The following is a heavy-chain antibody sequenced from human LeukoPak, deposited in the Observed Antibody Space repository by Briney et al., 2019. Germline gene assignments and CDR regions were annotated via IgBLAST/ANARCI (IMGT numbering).Heavy chain of an antibody. J-gene: IGHJ6*02. Sequence: PSETLSLTCAVHGGSFSGYYWSWIRQPPGKGLEWIGEINHSGSTNYNPSLKSRVTISVDTSKNQFSLKLSSVTAADTAVYYCARDPNYYYGMDVWGQGTTVTVSS. CDR2: INHSGST. CDR1: GGSFSGYY. V-gene: IGHV4-34*01. CDR3: ARDPNYYYGMDV.